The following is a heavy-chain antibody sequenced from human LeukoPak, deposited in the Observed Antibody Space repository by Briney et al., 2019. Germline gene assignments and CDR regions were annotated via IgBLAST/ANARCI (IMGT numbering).Heavy chain of an antibody. V-gene: IGHV3-30*02. CDR3: AKGSSWYLDY. J-gene: IGHJ4*02. D-gene: IGHD6-13*01. CDR2: IRFDVNNK. CDR1: GFTFSSYG. Sequence: PGGSLRLSCAASGFTFSSYGMHWVRQAPGKGLEWVAFIRFDVNNKYYVDSVKGRFTISRDNSNNTLYMQLNSLRAEDTAVYYCAKGSSWYLDYWGQGSLVTVSS.